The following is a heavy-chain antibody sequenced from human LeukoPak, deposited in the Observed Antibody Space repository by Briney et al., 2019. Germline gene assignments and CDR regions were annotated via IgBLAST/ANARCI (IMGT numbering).Heavy chain of an antibody. D-gene: IGHD5-24*01. CDR1: GFSLRTSGMC. J-gene: IGHJ4*02. V-gene: IGHV2-70*11. Sequence: SGPALLKPTPTLTLTCTFSGFSLRTSGMCVSWIRQPPGKALEWLSRIDWDDDKYYSTSLKTRLTISKDTSKNQVVLTMTNMDPVDTATYYCARIGEMKGIRLEDWGQGTLVTVSS. CDR2: IDWDDDK. CDR3: ARIGEMKGIRLED.